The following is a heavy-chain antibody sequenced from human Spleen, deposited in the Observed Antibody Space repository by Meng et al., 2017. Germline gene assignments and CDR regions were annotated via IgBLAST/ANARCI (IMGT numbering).Heavy chain of an antibody. CDR2: INWNGGST. Sequence: GGSLRLSCAASGFTFSNAWMTWVRQAPGKGLEWVSGINWNGGSTGYADSVKGRFTISRDNAKNSLYLQMNSLRAEDTALYYCARVFTDYYDSSGYYPNDYWGQGTLVTVSS. D-gene: IGHD3-22*01. CDR3: ARVFTDYYDSSGYYPNDY. V-gene: IGHV3-20*04. J-gene: IGHJ4*02. CDR1: GFTFSNAW.